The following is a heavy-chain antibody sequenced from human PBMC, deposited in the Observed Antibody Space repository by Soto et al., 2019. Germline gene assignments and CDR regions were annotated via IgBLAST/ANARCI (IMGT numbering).Heavy chain of an antibody. D-gene: IGHD3-10*01. V-gene: IGHV4-34*01. Sequence: SETLSLTCAVYGGSFSGYYWSWIRQPPGKGLEWIGEINHSGSTNYNPSLKSRVTISVDTSKNQFFLKLSSVTAADTAVYYCARAIWFGESTFDYWGQGTLVTVSS. CDR2: INHSGST. CDR1: GGSFSGYY. J-gene: IGHJ4*02. CDR3: ARAIWFGESTFDY.